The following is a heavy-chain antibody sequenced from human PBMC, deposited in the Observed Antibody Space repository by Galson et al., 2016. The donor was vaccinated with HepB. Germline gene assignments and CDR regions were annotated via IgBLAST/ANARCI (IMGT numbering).Heavy chain of an antibody. CDR2: SNPISRGP. V-gene: IGHV1-2*02. CDR3: TRGFSDASGYYYMFDY. Sequence: SVKVSCKASGYNFTNYYIHWVRQAPGHGPEWLGWSNPISRGPHYAQCYQGRVTMTTDASANIAYMELTGLTSDDTAIYYCTRGFSDASGYYYMFDYWGQGTLVTVSS. CDR1: GYNFTNYY. J-gene: IGHJ4*02. D-gene: IGHD3-22*01.